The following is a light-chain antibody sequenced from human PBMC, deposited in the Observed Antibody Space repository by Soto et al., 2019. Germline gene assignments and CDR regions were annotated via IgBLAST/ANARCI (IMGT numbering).Light chain of an antibody. Sequence: QSVLTQPPSASGSPGQSVTISCTGTSSDVGAYNYVSWYQHHPGKAPKLLVYEGTKRPSGVSNRFSGSKSGNTASLTIFGLLAEDEAHYYCCSYAGSDTMLFGGGTKVTVL. CDR3: CSYAGSDTML. J-gene: IGLJ2*01. CDR1: SSDVGAYNY. CDR2: EGT. V-gene: IGLV2-8*01.